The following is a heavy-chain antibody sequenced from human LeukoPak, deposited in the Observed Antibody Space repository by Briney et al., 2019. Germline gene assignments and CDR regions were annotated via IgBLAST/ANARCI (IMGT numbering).Heavy chain of an antibody. J-gene: IGHJ6*02. D-gene: IGHD6-13*01. CDR3: ARAPNSSWGFYYYGMDV. CDR2: ISSSSSYI. V-gene: IGHV3-21*01. CDR1: GFTFSSYS. Sequence: PGGSLRLSCAASGFTFSSYSMNWVRQAPGKGLEWVSSISSSSSYIYYADSVKGRFTISRDNAKNSLYLQMNSLRAEDTAVYYCARAPNSSWGFYYYGMDVWGQGTTVTVSS.